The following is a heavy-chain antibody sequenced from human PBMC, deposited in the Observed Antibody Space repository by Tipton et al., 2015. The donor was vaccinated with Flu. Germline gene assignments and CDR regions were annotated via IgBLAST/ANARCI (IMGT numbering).Heavy chain of an antibody. D-gene: IGHD4-11*01. Sequence: TLSLTCIVSGDSIRSDYFWGWIRQPPGKGLEWIGHISRGGSTYYNPSLKSRVTISVETSKNQFSLKVTAVAAADSGVYYCARRAYSNYVSDPKSWFDPWGQGTLVTVSS. V-gene: IGHV4-38-2*02. CDR1: GDSIRSDYF. J-gene: IGHJ5*02. CDR2: ISRGGST. CDR3: ARRAYSNYVSDPKSWFDP.